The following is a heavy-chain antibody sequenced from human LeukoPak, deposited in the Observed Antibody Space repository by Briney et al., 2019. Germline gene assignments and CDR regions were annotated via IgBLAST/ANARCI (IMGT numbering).Heavy chain of an antibody. J-gene: IGHJ4*02. CDR3: ARDDGSHFFYY. Sequence: GGSLRLSCAASGFTFSSYAMSWVRQAPGKGLEWVSASGGSSYYADSVKGRFTISRDNSKNTLYLQINSLRAEDTAFYYCARDDGSHFFYYWGQGTLVTVSS. V-gene: IGHV3-23*01. CDR1: GFTFSSYA. D-gene: IGHD5-24*01. CDR2: SGGSS.